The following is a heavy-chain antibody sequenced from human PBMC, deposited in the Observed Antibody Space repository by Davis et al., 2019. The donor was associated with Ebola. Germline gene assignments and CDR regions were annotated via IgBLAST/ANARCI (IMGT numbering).Heavy chain of an antibody. CDR1: GGSVSSGSYY. CDR3: ARKSYYFDY. CDR2: IYYSGST. J-gene: IGHJ4*02. V-gene: IGHV4-61*01. Sequence: PSETLSLTCTVSGGSVSSGSYYWSWIRQPPGKGLEWIGYIYYSGSTNYNPSLKSRVTISVDTSKNQFSLKLSSVTAADTAVYYCARKSYYFDYWGQGTLVTVSS.